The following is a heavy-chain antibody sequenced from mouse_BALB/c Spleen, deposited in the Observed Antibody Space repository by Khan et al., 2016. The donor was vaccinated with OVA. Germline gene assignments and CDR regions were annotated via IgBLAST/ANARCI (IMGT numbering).Heavy chain of an antibody. D-gene: IGHD2-1*01. CDR1: GFSLTSYG. Sequence: QVQLMESGPGLVAPSQSLSITCTVSGFSLTSYGVNWVRQPPGKGLEWLGVIWGDGSTNYHSALRSRLSISKDNSKNQVLLKLNSLQTDDTATYYCAKWGNAYYATDYWGQGTSVTVSA. CDR3: AKWGNAYYATDY. J-gene: IGHJ4*01. V-gene: IGHV2-3*01. CDR2: IWGDGST.